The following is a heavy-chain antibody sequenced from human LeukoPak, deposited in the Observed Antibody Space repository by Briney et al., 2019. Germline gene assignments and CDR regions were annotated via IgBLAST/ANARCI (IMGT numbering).Heavy chain of an antibody. D-gene: IGHD2-21*02. CDR3: ARGRKYCGGDCYSFDY. J-gene: IGHJ4*02. V-gene: IGHV1-8*01. CDR1: GYTFTSYD. CDR2: MNPNSGNT. Sequence: GASVKVSCKASGYTFTSYDINWVRQATGQGLEWMGWMNPNSGNTGYAQKFQGRVTMTRNTSISTAYMELSGLRSEDTAVYYCARGRKYCGGDCYSFDYWGQGTLVTVSS.